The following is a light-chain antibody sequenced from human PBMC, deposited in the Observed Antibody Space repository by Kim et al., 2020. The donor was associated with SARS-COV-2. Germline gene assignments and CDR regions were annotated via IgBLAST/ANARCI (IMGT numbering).Light chain of an antibody. CDR3: GSYDSNTHWV. CDR2: EDD. CDR1: GGSLPTIF. J-gene: IGLJ3*02. Sequence: RVTTSCAGGGGSLPTIFVQWYQLRPGRAPTTVIYEDDRRPSGFPDRFSGSSDSSANSASLAVSGLRIKDEADVYCGSYDSNTHWVFGGGTQLTVL. V-gene: IGLV6-57*02.